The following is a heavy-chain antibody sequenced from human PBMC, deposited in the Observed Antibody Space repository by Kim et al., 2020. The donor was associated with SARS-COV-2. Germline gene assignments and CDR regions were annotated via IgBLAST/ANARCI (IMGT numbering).Heavy chain of an antibody. Sequence: YAQKFAGRVTITADESTCTAYRGLSSLRSEDTAVYYCARENSGYDSSFDYWGQGTLVTVFS. J-gene: IGHJ4*02. CDR3: ARENSGYDSSFDY. D-gene: IGHD5-12*01. V-gene: IGHV1-69*01.